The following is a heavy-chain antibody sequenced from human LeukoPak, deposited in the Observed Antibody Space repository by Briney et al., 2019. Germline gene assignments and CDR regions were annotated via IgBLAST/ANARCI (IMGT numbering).Heavy chain of an antibody. CDR3: ARTGWSGGYSSSRSYYFDY. D-gene: IGHD6-13*01. V-gene: IGHV4-34*01. CDR1: GGSFSGYY. J-gene: IGHJ4*02. CDR2: INHSGST. Sequence: SETLSLTCAVYGGSFSGYYWSWIRQPPGKGLEWIVEINHSGSTNYNPSLKSRVTISVDTSKNQFSLKLSSVTAADTAVYYCARTGWSGGYSSSRSYYFDYWGQGTLVTVSS.